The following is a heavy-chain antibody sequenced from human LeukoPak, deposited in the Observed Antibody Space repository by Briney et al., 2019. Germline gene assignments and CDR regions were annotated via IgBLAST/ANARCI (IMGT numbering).Heavy chain of an antibody. J-gene: IGHJ6*02. CDR2: TYYRSKWYN. CDR1: GDRVSTNTAA. CDR3: AREKVVIAATHYYGMDV. V-gene: IGHV6-1*01. Sequence: SQTLSLTCAISGDRVSTNTAAWSWISQSPSTRLEWLGRTYYRSKWYNYYAGSVKSRIIFNPDTSKNQFSLQLNSVTPEDTAVYYCAREKVVIAATHYYGMDVWGQGTTVTVSS. D-gene: IGHD2-15*01.